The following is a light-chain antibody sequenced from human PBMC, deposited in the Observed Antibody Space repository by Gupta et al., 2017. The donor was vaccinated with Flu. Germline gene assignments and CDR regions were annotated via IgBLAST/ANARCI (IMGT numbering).Light chain of an antibody. CDR3: ATWDDNVSGPI. V-gene: IGLV1-47*01. Sequence: QSVLTQPHSASGTPGQRVTLSCSGSISNIGNNPVYWYQQLPGSAPILLVYKNNQRPSGVPDRFSASKSGTSDSLAISGLRSEDEADDYCATWDDNVSGPIFGGGTMLTVL. CDR2: KNN. J-gene: IGLJ2*01. CDR1: ISNIGNNP.